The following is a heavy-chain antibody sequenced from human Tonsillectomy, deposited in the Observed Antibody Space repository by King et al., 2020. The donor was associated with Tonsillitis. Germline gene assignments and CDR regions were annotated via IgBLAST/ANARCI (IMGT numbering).Heavy chain of an antibody. J-gene: IGHJ3*02. D-gene: IGHD3-22*01. CDR2: IYHSGST. V-gene: IGHV4-4*02. CDR1: GGSISSSNW. Sequence: QLQESGPGLVKPSGTLSLTCAVSGGSISSSNWWSWVRQPPGKGLEWIGEIYHSGSTNYNPSLKSRVTISVDESKNQFSLKLSSVTAADTAVYYCARDAGATYYYDSSGLLAFDIWGQGTMVTVSS. CDR3: ARDAGATYYYDSSGLLAFDI.